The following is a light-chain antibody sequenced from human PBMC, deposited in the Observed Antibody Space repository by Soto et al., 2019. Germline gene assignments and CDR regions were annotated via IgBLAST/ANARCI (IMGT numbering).Light chain of an antibody. CDR2: GAS. J-gene: IGKJ2*01. V-gene: IGKV3-15*01. Sequence: EIVMTQSPANLSVSPGERATLSCRASQSVSSNLAWYQQKPGQGPRLLIYGASTRATSIPARFSGSGSGTEFTLTITSLQSEDFAVYYCQQYNKWPPYTFGQGIKLEIK. CDR3: QQYNKWPPYT. CDR1: QSVSSN.